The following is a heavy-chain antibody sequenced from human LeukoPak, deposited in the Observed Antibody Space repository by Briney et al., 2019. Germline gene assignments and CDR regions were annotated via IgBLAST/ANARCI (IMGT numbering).Heavy chain of an antibody. CDR1: GGSFSGYY. V-gene: IGHV4-34*01. CDR2: INHSGST. D-gene: IGHD3-3*01. Sequence: SETLSLTCAVYGGSFSGYYWSWIRQPPGKGLEWIGEINHSGSTNYNPSLKSRVTISVDTSKNQFSLKLSSVTAADTAVYYCARFRPSGYSLEFDPSGQGTLVTVFS. CDR3: ARFRPSGYSLEFDP. J-gene: IGHJ5*02.